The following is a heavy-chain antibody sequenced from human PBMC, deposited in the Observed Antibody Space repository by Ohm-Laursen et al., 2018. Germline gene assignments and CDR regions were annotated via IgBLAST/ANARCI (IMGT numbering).Heavy chain of an antibody. J-gene: IGHJ4*02. CDR3: ARDIYGGNSFDY. CDR1: GYNFTSHY. CDR2: INPNSDGT. V-gene: IGHV1-2*02. D-gene: IGHD4-23*01. Sequence: GASVKVSCKTSGYNFTSHYIHWVRQAPGQGLEWMGSINPNSDGTTSAQKFQGRVTMTRDTSISTAYMELSRLTSDDTAVYYCARDIYGGNSFDYWGQGTLVTVSS.